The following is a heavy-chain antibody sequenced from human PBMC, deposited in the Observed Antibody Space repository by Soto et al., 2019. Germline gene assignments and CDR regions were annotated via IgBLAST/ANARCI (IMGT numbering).Heavy chain of an antibody. CDR3: AHRPVSPVAFDF. CDR1: GFSLTTVGVG. CDR2: IYWDDDK. V-gene: IGHV2-5*02. Sequence: QVTLRESGPALVTPTQTLTLTCTFSGFSLTTVGVGVAWIRQPPGKALQWLALIYWDDDKTYRPCHNSRLAVTKDTSKSLVVSTMSNLDPTDTATYYCAHRPVSPVAFDFWCQGNLV. J-gene: IGHJ4*02. D-gene: IGHD3-3*02.